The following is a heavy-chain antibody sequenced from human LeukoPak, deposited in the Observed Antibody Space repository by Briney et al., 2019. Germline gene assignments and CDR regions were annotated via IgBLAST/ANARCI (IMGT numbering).Heavy chain of an antibody. V-gene: IGHV3-11*01. D-gene: IGHD3-10*01. CDR3: ARDPGSYDY. J-gene: IGHJ4*02. Sequence: GGSLRLSCRASGFSFSDYLMTWIRQAPGKGLEWIAHISSRGGTMYYADSVKGRFTISRDNAKNSLYLHMNSLRADDTAVYYCARDPGSYDYWFQGTLVTVSS. CDR1: GFSFSDYL. CDR2: ISSRGGTM.